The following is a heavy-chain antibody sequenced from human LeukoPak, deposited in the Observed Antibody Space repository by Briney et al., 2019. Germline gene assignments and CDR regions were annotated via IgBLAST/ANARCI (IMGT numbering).Heavy chain of an antibody. CDR3: ARHASVDGNWPRPLDY. CDR1: GGSISSSPDY. CDR2: RYYSGST. D-gene: IGHD6-19*01. Sequence: SETLSLTCTVSGGSISSSPDYWGWIRQPPGKGLEWIGNRYYSGSTYYNPSLKTRVTISVDTSKNQFSLKLTSVTAADTAVYYCARHASVDGNWPRPLDYWGQGSLVTVSS. V-gene: IGHV4-39*01. J-gene: IGHJ4*02.